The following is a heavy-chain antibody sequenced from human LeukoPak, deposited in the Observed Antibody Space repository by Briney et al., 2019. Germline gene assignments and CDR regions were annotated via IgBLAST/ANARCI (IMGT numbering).Heavy chain of an antibody. V-gene: IGHV5-10-1*01. CDR3: ARHFYGDYAFDS. J-gene: IGHJ4*02. Sequence: GESLKISCKGSGCSFTVYWITWVRQMPGKGLEWMGTIDPSDSYTNYSPSFQGHVTISADKSINSAYLQWSSLKTSDSAIYYCARHFYGDYAFDSWGQGTLVTVSS. D-gene: IGHD4-17*01. CDR1: GCSFTVYW. CDR2: IDPSDSYT.